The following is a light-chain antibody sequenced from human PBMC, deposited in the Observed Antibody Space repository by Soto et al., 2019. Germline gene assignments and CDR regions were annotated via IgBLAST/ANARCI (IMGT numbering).Light chain of an antibody. CDR3: LQDYSYPYT. Sequence: AIQMTQSPSSLSASVGDRVTITCRASQGIRNELGWNQQKPGKAPKLLIYAASSLQSGVPSRFSGGGSGTDFTLTISSLQPEDFATYYCLQDYSYPYTFGQGTKLEIK. CDR1: QGIRNE. J-gene: IGKJ2*01. V-gene: IGKV1-6*01. CDR2: AAS.